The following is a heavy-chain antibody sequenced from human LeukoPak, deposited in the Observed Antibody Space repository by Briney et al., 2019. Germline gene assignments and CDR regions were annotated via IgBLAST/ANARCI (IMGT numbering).Heavy chain of an antibody. D-gene: IGHD2-8*01. CDR1: GGSISSSYYY. CDR3: ARGWMIYHY. CDR2: INHSGST. V-gene: IGHV4-39*07. J-gene: IGHJ4*02. Sequence: SETLSLTCTVSGGSISSSYYYWGWIRQPPGKGLEWIGEINHSGSTNYNPSLKSRVTISVDTSKNQFSLKLSSVTAADTAVYYCARGWMIYHYWGQGTLVTVSS.